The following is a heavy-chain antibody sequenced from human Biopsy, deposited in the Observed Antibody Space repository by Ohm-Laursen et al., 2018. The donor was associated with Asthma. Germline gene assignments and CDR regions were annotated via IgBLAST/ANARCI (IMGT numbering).Heavy chain of an antibody. CDR1: GFSFSSYG. Sequence: SLRLSCAASGFSFSSYGMHWVRQVPGQGLEWVANIKHDGSEKNHVDSLKGRFTISRDNAKNTLYLQMNSLRAEDTAVYYCAKARIHHFYDSSGYYQHDWGQGTLVTVSS. CDR2: IKHDGSEK. J-gene: IGHJ4*02. V-gene: IGHV3-7*01. D-gene: IGHD3-22*01. CDR3: AKARIHHFYDSSGYYQHD.